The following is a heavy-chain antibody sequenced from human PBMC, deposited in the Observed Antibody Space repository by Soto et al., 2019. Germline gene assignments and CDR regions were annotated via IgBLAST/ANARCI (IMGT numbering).Heavy chain of an antibody. CDR1: GFTFSSYG. V-gene: IGHV3-30*03. D-gene: IGHD3-9*01. CDR3: ATADYDISTGTFNWFDH. J-gene: IGHJ5*02. Sequence: GGSLRLSCAASGFTFSSYGMHWVRQAPGKGLEWVAVISYDGSNKYYADSVKGRFTISRDNSKNTLYLQMNSLRAEDTGVYYCATADYDISTGTFNWFDHWGQGTLGTVSS. CDR2: ISYDGSNK.